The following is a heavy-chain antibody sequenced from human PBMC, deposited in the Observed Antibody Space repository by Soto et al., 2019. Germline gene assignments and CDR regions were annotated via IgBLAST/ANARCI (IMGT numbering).Heavy chain of an antibody. CDR2: IYYSGST. CDR1: GGSISSGCYY. D-gene: IGHD3-16*01. V-gene: IGHV4-39*01. J-gene: IGHJ6*02. CDR3: ARQVVALGDYYYGMDV. Sequence: SETMSLTCTVSGGSISSGCYYWNWIRQHPGKGLEWIGYIYYSGSTYYNPSLKSRVTISVDTSKNQFSLKLSSVTAADTAVYYCARQVVALGDYYYGMDVWGQGTTVTVSS.